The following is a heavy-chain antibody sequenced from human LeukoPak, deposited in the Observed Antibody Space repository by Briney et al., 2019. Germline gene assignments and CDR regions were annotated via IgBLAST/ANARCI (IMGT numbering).Heavy chain of an antibody. CDR2: ISGGGGST. D-gene: IGHD3-16*01. CDR1: GFTFSSYA. Sequence: GGSLRLSCAASGFTFSSYAMSWVRQAPGKGLEWVSAISGGGGSTYYADSVKGRFTISRDNSKNTLYLQMNSLRAEDTGVYYCAKSGGSWTNYFDYWGQGTLVTVSS. V-gene: IGHV3-23*01. J-gene: IGHJ4*02. CDR3: AKSGGSWTNYFDY.